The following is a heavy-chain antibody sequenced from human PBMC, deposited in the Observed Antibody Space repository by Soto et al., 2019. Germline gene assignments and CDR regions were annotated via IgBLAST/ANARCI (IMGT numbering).Heavy chain of an antibody. V-gene: IGHV1-69*06. CDR3: ARALKGITMIVVVRTYYYYGMDV. D-gene: IGHD3-22*01. CDR1: GGTFSSYA. Sequence: QVQLVQSGAEVKKPGSSVKVSCKASGGTFSSYAISWVRQAPGQGLEWMGGIIPIFGTANYAQKFQGRVTMTADKSTRTAYMELSSLRSEDTAVYYCARALKGITMIVVVRTYYYYGMDVWGQGTTVTVSS. CDR2: IIPIFGTA. J-gene: IGHJ6*02.